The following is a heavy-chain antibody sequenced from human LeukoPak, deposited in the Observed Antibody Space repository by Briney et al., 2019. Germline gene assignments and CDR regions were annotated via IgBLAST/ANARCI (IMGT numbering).Heavy chain of an antibody. Sequence: SETLSLTCTVSGASISSSSYYWAWIRQSPGIGLEWIGSIFYSGNTYHNPSLNSRVTISVDTSKNQFSLKLTSVTAADTAVYYCCGSGWFAGPFGYWGQGALVTVSS. V-gene: IGHV4-39*07. CDR3: CGSGWFAGPFGY. CDR1: GASISSSSYY. CDR2: IFYSGNT. J-gene: IGHJ4*02. D-gene: IGHD6-19*01.